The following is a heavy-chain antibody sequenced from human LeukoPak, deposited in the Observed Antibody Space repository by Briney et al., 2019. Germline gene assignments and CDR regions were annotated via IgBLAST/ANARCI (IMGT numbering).Heavy chain of an antibody. CDR3: VRVVSITGTWAAGY. Sequence: ASVKVSCKASGYTFTSYDINWVRQATGQGLEWMGWMNPNSGNTGYAQKFQGRVTMTRNTSISTAYMELSSLRSEDTAVYYCVRVVSITGTWAAGYWGQGTLVTVSS. V-gene: IGHV1-8*01. CDR1: GYTFTSYD. D-gene: IGHD1-20*01. CDR2: MNPNSGNT. J-gene: IGHJ4*02.